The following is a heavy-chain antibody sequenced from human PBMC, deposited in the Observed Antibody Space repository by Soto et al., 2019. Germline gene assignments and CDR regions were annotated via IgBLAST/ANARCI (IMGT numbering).Heavy chain of an antibody. Sequence: SVKVSCKASGGTFSSYAISWVRQAPGQGLEWMGGIIPISGTANYAQKFQGRVTITADESTSTAYMELSSLRSEDTAVYYCARKTMQWLSPSYYYYMDVWGKGTTVTVSS. CDR1: GGTFSSYA. CDR3: ARKTMQWLSPSYYYYMDV. V-gene: IGHV1-69*13. J-gene: IGHJ6*03. D-gene: IGHD6-19*01. CDR2: IIPISGTA.